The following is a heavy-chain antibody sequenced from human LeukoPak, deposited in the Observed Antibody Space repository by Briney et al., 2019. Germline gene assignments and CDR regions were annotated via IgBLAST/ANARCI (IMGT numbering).Heavy chain of an antibody. CDR1: GGSISSGSYY. CDR3: ARSGWNTDAFDI. J-gene: IGHJ3*02. Sequence: SQTLSLTCTVSGGSISSGSYYWSWIRQPAGKGLEWIGRIYTSGSTNYNPSLKSRVTISVDTSKNQFSLKLSSVTAADTAVHYCARSGWNTDAFDIWGQGTMVTVSS. D-gene: IGHD1/OR15-1a*01. CDR2: IYTSGST. V-gene: IGHV4-61*02.